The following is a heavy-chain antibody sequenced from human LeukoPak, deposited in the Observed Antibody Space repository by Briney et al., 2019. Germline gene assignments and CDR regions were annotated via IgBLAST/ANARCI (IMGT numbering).Heavy chain of an antibody. J-gene: IGHJ4*02. CDR2: INHSGST. CDR1: GGPFSGYY. CDR3: ARGRYYDSSGYSGFDY. D-gene: IGHD3-22*01. V-gene: IGHV4-34*01. Sequence: PSETLSLTCAVYGGPFSGYYWSWIRQPPGKGLEWIGEINHSGSTNYNPSLKSRVTISVDTSKNQFSLKLSSVTAADTAVYYCARGRYYDSSGYSGFDYWGQGTLVTVSS.